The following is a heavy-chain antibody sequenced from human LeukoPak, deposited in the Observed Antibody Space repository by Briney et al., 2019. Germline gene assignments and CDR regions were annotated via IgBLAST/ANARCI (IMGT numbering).Heavy chain of an antibody. D-gene: IGHD2-2*01. J-gene: IGHJ4*02. CDR1: GYTFTSYA. CDR2: INAGNGNT. Sequence: ASVKVSCKASGYTFTSYAMHWVRQAPGQRLEWMGWINAGNGNTKYSQKFQGRVTITRHTSASTAYMELSSLRSEDTAVYYCARELCSSTSCSFDYWGQGTLVTVSS. CDR3: ARELCSSTSCSFDY. V-gene: IGHV1-3*01.